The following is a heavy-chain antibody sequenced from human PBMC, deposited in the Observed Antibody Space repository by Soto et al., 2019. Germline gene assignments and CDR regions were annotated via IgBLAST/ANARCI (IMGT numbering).Heavy chain of an antibody. CDR1: EYALTSYD. CDR2: MNPNSCNI. CDR3: ARGSSWYAHYFYGMDV. V-gene: IGHV1-8*01. J-gene: IGHJ6*02. D-gene: IGHD6-13*01. Sequence: ASVKVASNASEYALTSYDTNCVLQAAGQALEWXGWMNPNSCNIGYAQKFQARVTMTRNTSISTDYMELSSLRSEDTAVYYCARGSSWYAHYFYGMDVWGQGTTVTVSS.